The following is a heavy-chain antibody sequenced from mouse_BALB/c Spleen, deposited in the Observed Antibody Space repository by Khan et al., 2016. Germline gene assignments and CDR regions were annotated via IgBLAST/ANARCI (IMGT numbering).Heavy chain of an antibody. V-gene: IGHV1-87*01. D-gene: IGHD2-10*01. CDR2: IYPGDGDT. CDR3: ARGNSYYESDD. CDR1: GYTFTTYW. J-gene: IGHJ2*01. Sequence: QVQLQQSGAELARPGASVKLSCKASGYTFTTYWMQWVKQRPGQGLEWIGAIYPGDGDTRYTQKFKGKATLTADKSSSTAYMQLSSLASEDSAVYDCARGNSYYESDDWGQGTTLTVSS.